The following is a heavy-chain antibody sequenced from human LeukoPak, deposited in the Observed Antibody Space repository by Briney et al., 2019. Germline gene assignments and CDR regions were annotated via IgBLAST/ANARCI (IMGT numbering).Heavy chain of an antibody. CDR3: ARDQDSSSWYFYYYYGMDV. CDR2: ISSSSSYI. J-gene: IGHJ6*02. D-gene: IGHD6-13*01. CDR1: GFTFSSYS. V-gene: IGHV3-21*01. Sequence: GGSLRLSCAASGFTFSSYSMNWVRQAPGKGLEWVSSISSSSSYIYYADSVKGRFTISRDNAKNPLYLQMNSLRAEDTAVYYCARDQDSSSWYFYYYYGMDVWGQGTTVTVSS.